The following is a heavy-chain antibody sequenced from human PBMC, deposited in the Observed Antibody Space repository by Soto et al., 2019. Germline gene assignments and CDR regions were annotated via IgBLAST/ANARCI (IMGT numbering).Heavy chain of an antibody. CDR2: ISGSGGST. CDR3: AKIPGPPHYYYGMDV. V-gene: IGHV3-23*01. J-gene: IGHJ6*02. Sequence: HPGGSLRLSCAASGFTFSSYAMSWVRQAPGKGLEWVSAISGSGGSTYYADSVKGRFTISRDNSKNTLYLQMNSLRAEDTAVYYCAKIPGPPHYYYGMDVWGQGTTVTVSS. CDR1: GFTFSSYA.